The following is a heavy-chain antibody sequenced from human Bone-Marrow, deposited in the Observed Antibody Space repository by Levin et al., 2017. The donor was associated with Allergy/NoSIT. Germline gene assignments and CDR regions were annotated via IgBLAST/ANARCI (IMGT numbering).Heavy chain of an antibody. CDR3: ARGITVFGVVLAVNDAFDI. Sequence: SQTLLLTCTVSGGSISSGVYFWSWIRQLPGKGLEWIGYVSYSGITFYNQSLKSRVTISGDTSKNLFSLNLSSVTAADTAVYYCARGITVFGVVLAVNDAFDIWGQGTMVTVSS. CDR2: VSYSGIT. V-gene: IGHV4-31*03. CDR1: GGSISSGVYF. J-gene: IGHJ3*02. D-gene: IGHD3-3*01.